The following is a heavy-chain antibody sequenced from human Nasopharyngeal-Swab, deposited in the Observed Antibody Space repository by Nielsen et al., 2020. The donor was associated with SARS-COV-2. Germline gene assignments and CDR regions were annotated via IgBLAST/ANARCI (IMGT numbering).Heavy chain of an antibody. CDR3: ARDPAEGLLEWLGGG. CDR2: ISSSSSTI. D-gene: IGHD3-3*01. J-gene: IGHJ4*02. Sequence: GESLKISCAASGFTFSSYSMNWVRQAPGKGLEWVSYISSSSSTIYYADSVKGRFTISRDNAKNSLYPQMNSLRAEDTAVYYCARDPAEGLLEWLGGGWGQGTLVTVSS. V-gene: IGHV3-48*04. CDR1: GFTFSSYS.